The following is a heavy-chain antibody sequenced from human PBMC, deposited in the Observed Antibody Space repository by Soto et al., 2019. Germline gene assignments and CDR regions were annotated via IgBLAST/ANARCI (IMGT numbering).Heavy chain of an antibody. Sequence: SETLSLTCAVYGGSFSGYYWSWIRQPPGKGLEWIGEINHSGSTNYNPSLKSRVTISVDTSKNQFSLKLSSVTAADTAVYYCARVGRRRMVRGVIQYFDYWGQGTLVTVSS. V-gene: IGHV4-34*01. CDR2: INHSGST. CDR3: ARVGRRRMVRGVIQYFDY. D-gene: IGHD3-10*01. CDR1: GGSFSGYY. J-gene: IGHJ4*02.